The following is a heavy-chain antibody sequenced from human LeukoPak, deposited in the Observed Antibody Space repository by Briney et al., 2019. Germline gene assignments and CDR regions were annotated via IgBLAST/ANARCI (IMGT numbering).Heavy chain of an antibody. J-gene: IGHJ4*02. CDR3: ARGSPYYYDSRGYSGDY. V-gene: IGHV4-34*01. CDR1: GGSFSGYY. D-gene: IGHD3-22*01. CDR2: INHSGST. Sequence: SETLSLTCAVYGGSFSGYYWSWIRQPPGKGLEWIGEINHSGSTNYNPSLKSRVTISVDTSKNQFSLKLSSVTAADTAVYYCARGSPYYYDSRGYSGDYWGQGTLVTVSS.